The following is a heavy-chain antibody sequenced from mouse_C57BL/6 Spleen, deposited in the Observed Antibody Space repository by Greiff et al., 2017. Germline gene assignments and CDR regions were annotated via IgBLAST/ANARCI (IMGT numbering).Heavy chain of an antibody. CDR1: GFTFSSYG. D-gene: IGHD3-2*02. J-gene: IGHJ4*01. Sequence: DVKLVESGGDLVKPGGSLKLSCAASGFTFSSYGMSWVRQPPDKRLEWVATISSRGSYTYYPDHVKWRFTISRDNAKNTLYLQRSSLTSEDTAMYYCARHGEDSSGFYYAIDYWGQGTSGTGSS. CDR3: ARHGEDSSGFYYAIDY. CDR2: ISSRGSYT. V-gene: IGHV5-6*02.